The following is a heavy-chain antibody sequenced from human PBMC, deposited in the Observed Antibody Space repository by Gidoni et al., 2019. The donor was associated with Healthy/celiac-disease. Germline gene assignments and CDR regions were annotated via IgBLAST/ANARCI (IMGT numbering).Heavy chain of an antibody. CDR2: INPNSGGT. V-gene: IGHV1-2*04. CDR3: AREIVVDYYYYGMDV. CDR1: GYTFTGYY. Sequence: QVQLVQSGAEVKKPGASVKVSCKASGYTFTGYYMHWVRQAPGQGLEWMGWINPNSGGTNYAQKFQGWVTMTRDTSISTAYMELSRLRSDDTAVYYCAREIVVDYYYYGMDVWGQGTTVTVSS. J-gene: IGHJ6*02. D-gene: IGHD1-26*01.